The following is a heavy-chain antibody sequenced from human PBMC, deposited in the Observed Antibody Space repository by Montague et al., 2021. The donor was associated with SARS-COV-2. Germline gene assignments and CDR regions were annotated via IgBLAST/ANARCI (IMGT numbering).Heavy chain of an antibody. CDR1: GFTFSSYG. J-gene: IGHJ6*02. V-gene: IGHV3-33*01. Sequence: SLRLSCAASGFTFSSYGMHWVRQAPGKGLEWVAVIWYDGSNKYYAESVKGRFTIPRDNSKNTLYLQMKSLRAEDTAVYYCATDRGYSYGPTYYYYGMDDWGQGTTVTVSS. CDR3: ATDRGYSYGPTYYYYGMDD. D-gene: IGHD5-18*01. CDR2: IWYDGSNK.